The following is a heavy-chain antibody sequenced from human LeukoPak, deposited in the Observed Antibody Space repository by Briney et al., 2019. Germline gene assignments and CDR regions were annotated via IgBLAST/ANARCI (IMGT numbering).Heavy chain of an antibody. CDR2: FDPEDGET. CDR1: GYTLTELS. D-gene: IGHD5-18*01. J-gene: IGHJ4*02. V-gene: IGHV1-24*01. Sequence: ASVKVSCKASGYTLTELSMHWVRQAPGKGLEWMGGFDPEDGETIYAQKFQGRVTMTEDTSTDTAYMELSSLRSEDTAVYYCATGDTAMVPVDYWGQGTLVTVSS. CDR3: ATGDTAMVPVDY.